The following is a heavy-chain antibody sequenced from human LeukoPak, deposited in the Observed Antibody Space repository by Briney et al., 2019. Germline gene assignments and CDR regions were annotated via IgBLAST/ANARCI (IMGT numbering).Heavy chain of an antibody. V-gene: IGHV3-30*02. D-gene: IGHD2-2*01. CDR2: IRYDGSNK. CDR1: GFIFSNYG. CDR3: AKIGYCSSASCLGDTFEI. Sequence: GGSLRLSCAASGFIFSNYGMHWVRPAPGKGLEWVAFIRYDGSNKYYVDSVKGRFIISRDNSKNTLYLQMNSLRPEDTAVYYCAKIGYCSSASCLGDTFEIWGQGTMVTVSS. J-gene: IGHJ3*02.